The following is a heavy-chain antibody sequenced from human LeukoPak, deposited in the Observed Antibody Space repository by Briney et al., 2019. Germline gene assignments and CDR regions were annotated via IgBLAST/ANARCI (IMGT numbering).Heavy chain of an antibody. J-gene: IGHJ4*01. D-gene: IGHD5-24*01. CDR3: ASPGGDGYHPDY. Sequence: GGSLRLSCAASGFTFSSYAMSWVRQAPGKGLEWVSTISASGGSTDYVDSVKGRFTISRDDAKNSLYLQMNSLRAEDTAVYYCASPGGDGYHPDYWGQGTLVTVSS. V-gene: IGHV3-23*01. CDR2: ISASGGST. CDR1: GFTFSSYA.